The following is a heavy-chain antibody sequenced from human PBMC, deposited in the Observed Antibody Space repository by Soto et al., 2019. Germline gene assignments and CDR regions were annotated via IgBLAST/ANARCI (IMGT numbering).Heavy chain of an antibody. D-gene: IGHD6-19*01. CDR2: ISSSGSTI. CDR3: ARVFSSGWYGDAFDI. J-gene: IGHJ3*02. CDR1: GFTFSDYY. Sequence: LRLSCAASGFTFSDYYMSWIRQAPGKGLEWVSYISSSGSTIYYADSVKGRFTISRDNAKNSLYLQMNSLRAEDTAVYYCARVFSSGWYGDAFDIWGQGTMVTVSS. V-gene: IGHV3-11*01.